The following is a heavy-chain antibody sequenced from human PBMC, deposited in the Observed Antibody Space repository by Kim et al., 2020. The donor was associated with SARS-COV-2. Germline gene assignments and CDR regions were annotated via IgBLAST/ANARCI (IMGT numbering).Heavy chain of an antibody. J-gene: IGHJ4*02. CDR3: AKDRSIRNRPPYYFDY. V-gene: IGHV3-30*02. Sequence: SVKGRFTISRDNSKNTLYLQMNSLRAEDTAVYYCAKDRSIRNRPPYYFDYWGQGTLVTVSS.